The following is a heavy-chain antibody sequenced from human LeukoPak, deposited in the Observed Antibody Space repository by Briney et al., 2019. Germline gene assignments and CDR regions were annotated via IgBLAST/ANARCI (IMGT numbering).Heavy chain of an antibody. V-gene: IGHV4-30-2*01. CDR3: ARVASRGWWFDP. CDR2: IYQSGTT. CDR1: GASTSRGGYH. J-gene: IGHJ5*02. Sequence: PSQTLSLTCTVSGASTSRGGYHWTWIRQPPGRGLEWIGNIYQSGTTYYSPSLKSRVTISIDTSTNQFSLKLSSVTAADTAVYYCARVASRGWWFDPWGQGTLVTVSS.